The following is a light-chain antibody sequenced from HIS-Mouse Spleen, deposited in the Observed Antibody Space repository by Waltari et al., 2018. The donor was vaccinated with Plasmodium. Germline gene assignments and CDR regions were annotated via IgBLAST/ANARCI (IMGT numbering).Light chain of an antibody. V-gene: IGLV2-11*01. J-gene: IGLJ2*01. Sequence: QSALTQPRSVSGSPGPSVPISCTGPSRDVGGYTYFSWYQQNPGKAPKLMIYDVSKRPSGVPDRFSGSKSGNTASLTISGLQAEDEADYYCCSYAGSYTLVFGGGTKLTVL. CDR2: DVS. CDR3: CSYAGSYTLV. CDR1: SRDVGGYTY.